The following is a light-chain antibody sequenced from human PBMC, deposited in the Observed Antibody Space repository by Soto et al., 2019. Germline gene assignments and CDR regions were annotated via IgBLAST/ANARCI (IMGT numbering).Light chain of an antibody. CDR1: RSINSY. V-gene: IGKV1-39*01. Sequence: DMRVNRASPTLCASLGGKVTISCRASRSINSYLNWYQQKPGKAPNLLIFAASSLQTGVPSRFSGTGSGTDFTLTISSLQPEDFATYYCQQSYSAPITFGQGTRLEIK. CDR2: AAS. J-gene: IGKJ5*01. CDR3: QQSYSAPIT.